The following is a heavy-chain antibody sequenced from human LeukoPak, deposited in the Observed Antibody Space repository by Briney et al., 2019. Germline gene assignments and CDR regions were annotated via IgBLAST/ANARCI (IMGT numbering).Heavy chain of an antibody. V-gene: IGHV1-18*01. CDR1: GYTFTSYA. CDR3: ARETYANSGYAY. Sequence: ASVKVSCKASGYTFTSYAFSWVRQAPGQGLEWMGWISAYNGNTNYAQKFQGRVTMTTDTSTSTAYMELRSLRSDDTAVYYCARETYANSGYAYWGQGTLVSVSS. CDR2: ISAYNGNT. J-gene: IGHJ4*02. D-gene: IGHD3-22*01.